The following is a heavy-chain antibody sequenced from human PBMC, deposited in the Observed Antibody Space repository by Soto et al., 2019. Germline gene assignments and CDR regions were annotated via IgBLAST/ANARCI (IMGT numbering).Heavy chain of an antibody. V-gene: IGHV3-11*05. J-gene: IGHJ4*02. CDR2: ISSSSSYT. CDR3: ARDHHRYSGYDYVDY. D-gene: IGHD5-12*01. CDR1: GLTFSDYY. Sequence: GGSLRLSCAASGLTFSDYYMRWIRQAPGKGLEWVSYISSSSSYTNYADSVKGRFTISRDNAKNSLYLQMNSLRAEDTAVYYCARDHHRYSGYDYVDYWGQGTLVTVSS.